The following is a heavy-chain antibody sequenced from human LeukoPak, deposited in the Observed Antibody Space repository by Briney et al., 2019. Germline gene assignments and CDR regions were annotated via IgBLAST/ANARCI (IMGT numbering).Heavy chain of an antibody. CDR2: ISSSSSYI. CDR3: AKPIYGGKGSYFDY. D-gene: IGHD4-23*01. J-gene: IGHJ4*02. V-gene: IGHV3-21*01. Sequence: PGGSLRLSCAASGFTFGSYSMNWVRQAPGKGLEWVSSISSSSSYIYYADSVKGRFTISRDNAKNSLYLQMNSLRAEDTAVYYCAKPIYGGKGSYFDYWGQGTLVTVSS. CDR1: GFTFGSYS.